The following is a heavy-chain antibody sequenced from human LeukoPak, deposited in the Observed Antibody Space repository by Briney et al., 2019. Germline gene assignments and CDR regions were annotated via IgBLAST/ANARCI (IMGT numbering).Heavy chain of an antibody. D-gene: IGHD2-21*02. CDR3: APESERCLLQS. CDR2: IHYSWNT. J-gene: IGHJ4*01. V-gene: IGHV4-59*01. CDR1: GGSISSYY. Sequence: SETLSLTCTVSGGSISSYYWSWIRQPPGKGLEWIGYIHYSWNTIYYTSLKSRVTISIDTSNNQFFLEVTSVTASGPAGYYCAPESERCLLQSWGQGTLVTVSS.